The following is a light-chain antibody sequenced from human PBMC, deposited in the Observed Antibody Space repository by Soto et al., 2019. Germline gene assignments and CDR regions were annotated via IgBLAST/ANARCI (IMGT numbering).Light chain of an antibody. CDR1: SSDGGGYNY. J-gene: IGLJ1*01. V-gene: IGLV2-8*01. CDR2: EVS. CDR3: SSYAGSNNKV. Sequence: QSVLTQPPSASGSPGQSVTISCTGTSSDGGGYNYVSWYQQHPGKAPKLMIYEVSKRPSGVPDRFSGSKSGNTASLTVSGLQAEDEADYYCSSYAGSNNKVFGTGTKGTVL.